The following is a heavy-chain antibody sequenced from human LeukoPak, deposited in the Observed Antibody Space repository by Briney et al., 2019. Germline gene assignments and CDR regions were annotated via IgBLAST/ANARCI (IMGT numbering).Heavy chain of an antibody. D-gene: IGHD3-16*01. Sequence: SETLSLTCSVSGGSMNTHFWTWIRQPPGKGLQWIGYVYYSGNTNYNPSLRSRATMSFDRSKNQFSLKLSSVTAADTAVYYCARHTWGVDYWGQGTLVTVSS. CDR2: VYYSGNT. CDR3: ARHTWGVDY. J-gene: IGHJ4*02. V-gene: IGHV4-59*08. CDR1: GGSMNTHF.